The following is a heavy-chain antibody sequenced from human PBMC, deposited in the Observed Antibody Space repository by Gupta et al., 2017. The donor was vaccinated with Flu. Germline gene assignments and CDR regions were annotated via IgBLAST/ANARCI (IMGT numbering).Heavy chain of an antibody. Sequence: QVQLVESGGGVVQPGRSLRLSCAASGFTFSSSGMHWVRQAPGKGLEWVAVIWYDGSNKYYADSVKGRFTISRDNSKNTLYLQMNSLRAEDTAVYYCARDPTYSSGLGATWFYWGQGTLVTVSS. CDR3: ARDPTYSSGLGATWFY. CDR1: GFTFSSSG. CDR2: IWYDGSNK. V-gene: IGHV3-33*01. J-gene: IGHJ4*02. D-gene: IGHD6-19*01.